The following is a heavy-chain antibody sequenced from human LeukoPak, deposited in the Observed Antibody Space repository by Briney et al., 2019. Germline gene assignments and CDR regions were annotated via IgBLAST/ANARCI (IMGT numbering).Heavy chain of an antibody. Sequence: PGGSLRLSCAASGFTFSSFEMNWVRQAPGKGLEWVSYISGSGTNIYYADSVKGRFTISRDNAKNSLSLQMNSLRAEDTAVYYCAQELRTGHWGQGALVTVSS. CDR3: AQELRTGH. J-gene: IGHJ4*02. CDR1: GFTFSSFE. CDR2: ISGSGTNI. D-gene: IGHD3/OR15-3a*01. V-gene: IGHV3-48*03.